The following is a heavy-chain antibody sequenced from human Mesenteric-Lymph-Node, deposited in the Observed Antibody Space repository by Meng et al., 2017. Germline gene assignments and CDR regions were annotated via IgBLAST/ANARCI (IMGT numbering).Heavy chain of an antibody. Sequence: QVQLQESGPGLVKPSQTLSLTCTVSGCSISSSDSYRSWIRQPPGKGLEWIGYIYNSGTAYYNPSLKSRVTISVDTSENQFSLKLNSVTAADTAVYYCARVLKGMTTVTTWYFNLWGRGTLVTVSS. D-gene: IGHD4-17*01. CDR3: ARVLKGMTTVTTWYFNL. CDR2: IYNSGTA. V-gene: IGHV4-30-4*01. J-gene: IGHJ2*01. CDR1: GCSISSSDSY.